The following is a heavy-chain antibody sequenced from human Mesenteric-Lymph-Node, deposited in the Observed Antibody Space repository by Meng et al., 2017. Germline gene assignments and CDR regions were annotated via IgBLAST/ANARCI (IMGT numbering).Heavy chain of an antibody. Sequence: RWQTSGPGRVMASVTLCPCVAVSGASVSSVIHYWSWIRQPPGKGLEWLGDLYYSGITSYNLSLKGRVTMSLDTSKNQFSLKLSSVTAADTAVYYCARGQKGYFDLWGRGTLVTVSS. J-gene: IGHJ2*01. CDR3: ARGQKGYFDL. CDR2: LYYSGIT. CDR1: GASVSSVIHY. V-gene: IGHV4-61*01.